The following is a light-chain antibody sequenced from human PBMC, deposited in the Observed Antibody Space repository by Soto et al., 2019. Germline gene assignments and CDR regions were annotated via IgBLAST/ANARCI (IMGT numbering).Light chain of an antibody. CDR1: QSISSW. Sequence: DIQMTQSPSTLSASVGDRVTITCRASQSISSWLAWYQQKPGKAPKLLIYDASSLESGVPSRFSGSGSGTEFTLTISSLQHDDFATYYCQQYNSYWTLGQGTKV. CDR2: DAS. V-gene: IGKV1-5*01. J-gene: IGKJ1*01. CDR3: QQYNSYWT.